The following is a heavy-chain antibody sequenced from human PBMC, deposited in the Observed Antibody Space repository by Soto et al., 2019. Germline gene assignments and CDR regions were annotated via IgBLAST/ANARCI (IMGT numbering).Heavy chain of an antibody. V-gene: IGHV4-34*01. CDR2: MSHSGGT. J-gene: IGHJ3*02. D-gene: IGHD1-1*01. CDR3: ARVERGTVTTVVDAFDI. Sequence: QVQLQQWGAGLLKPSETLSLTCAVYGGFVSSGSYYWSWIRQPPGKGLEWIGEMSHSGGTHFNPYRKSRVTISVDTSKNQFSLNIYSVTAADTALYYCARVERGTVTTVVDAFDIWGPGTMVTVSS. CDR1: GGFVSSGSYY.